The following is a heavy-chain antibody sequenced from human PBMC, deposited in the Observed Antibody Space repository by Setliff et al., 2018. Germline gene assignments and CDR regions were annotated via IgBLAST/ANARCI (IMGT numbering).Heavy chain of an antibody. V-gene: IGHV4-39*07. CDR1: GGSISSSSYY. CDR3: ARVSQYSSGWYYYYYGMDV. Sequence: PSETLSLTCTVSGGSISSSSYYWGWIRQPPGKGLEWIESIYYSGSTYYNPSLKSRVTISVDTSKNQFSLKLSSVTAADTAVYYCARVSQYSSGWYYYYYGMDVWGQGTTVTVSS. CDR2: IYYSGST. J-gene: IGHJ6*02. D-gene: IGHD6-19*01.